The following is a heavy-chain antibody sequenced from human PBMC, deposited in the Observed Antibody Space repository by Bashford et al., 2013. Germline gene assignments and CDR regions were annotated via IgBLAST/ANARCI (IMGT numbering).Heavy chain of an antibody. J-gene: IGHJ4*02. D-gene: IGHD2-2*01. CDR2: ISYDGSNK. V-gene: IGHV3-30*13. Sequence: VRQAPGKGLEWVAVISYDGSNKYYADSVKGRFTISRDNSKNRLDLQMNSLRAEDTAVYFCARDYCSTTTCYVSYPGYWGQGTLVTVSS. CDR3: ARDYCSTTTCYVSYPGY.